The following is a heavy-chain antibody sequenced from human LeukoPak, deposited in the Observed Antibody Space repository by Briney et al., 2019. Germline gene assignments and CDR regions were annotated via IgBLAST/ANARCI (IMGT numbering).Heavy chain of an antibody. CDR3: ARDLGQYYDTSDNWFDP. CDR1: GFTFSSYW. Sequence: GGSLRPSCAASGFTFSSYWMHWVRHAPGKGLVWVSRINSDGSSTSYADSVKGRFTISRDNAKNTLYLQMNSLRAEDTAVYYCARDLGQYYDTSDNWFDPWGQGTLVTVSS. D-gene: IGHD3-22*01. V-gene: IGHV3-74*01. J-gene: IGHJ5*02. CDR2: INSDGSST.